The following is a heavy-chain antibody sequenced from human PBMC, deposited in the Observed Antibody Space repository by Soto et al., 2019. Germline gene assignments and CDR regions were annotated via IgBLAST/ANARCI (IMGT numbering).Heavy chain of an antibody. J-gene: IGHJ6*02. CDR3: AKRSVRGGSESSYYFGMDV. CDR2: ISARGGGT. CDR1: GFTFSSYW. Sequence: PGGSLRLSCAASGFTFSSYWMHWVRQAPGNGLEWVSLISARGGGTYFADAVKGRFTISRDNSKSTLYLQMNSLRVEDTAVYYCAKRSVRGGSESSYYFGMDVWGQGTTVTVSS. D-gene: IGHD4-4*01. V-gene: IGHV3-23*01.